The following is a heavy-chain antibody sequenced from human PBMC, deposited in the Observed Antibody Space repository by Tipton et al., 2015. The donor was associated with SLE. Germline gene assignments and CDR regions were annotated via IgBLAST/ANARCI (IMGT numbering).Heavy chain of an antibody. V-gene: IGHV3-23*03. CDR1: GFTFRSSS. CDR2: TYYGARR. D-gene: IGHD3/OR15-3a*01. Sequence: SLRLSCVASGFTFRSSSMAWVRRAPGRGLEWVSITYYGARRYSRDSVKGRFTISRDDSKNTLDLQMDSLRAEDTGIYYCAKGGAGGLFFDSWGQGTLVTVSS. CDR3: AKGGAGGLFFDS. J-gene: IGHJ4*02.